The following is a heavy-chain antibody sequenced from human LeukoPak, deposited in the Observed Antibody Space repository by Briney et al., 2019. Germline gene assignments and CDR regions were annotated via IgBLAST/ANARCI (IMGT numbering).Heavy chain of an antibody. CDR1: GFTFNHYA. V-gene: IGHV3-23*01. Sequence: GGSLRLSCVASGFTFNHYAMNWVRQAPGKGLEWVSAINGGGGRTHYADSVKGRFTISRDNSRNTLYLQMNSLRAEDTATYYCAKGGIAVALHDAFDIWGQGTMVTVSS. D-gene: IGHD6-19*01. CDR2: INGGGGRT. J-gene: IGHJ3*02. CDR3: AKGGIAVALHDAFDI.